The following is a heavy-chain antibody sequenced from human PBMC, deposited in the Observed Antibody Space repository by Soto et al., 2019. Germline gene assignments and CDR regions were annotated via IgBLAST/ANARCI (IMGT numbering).Heavy chain of an antibody. D-gene: IGHD5-18*01. CDR2: MNLDTGGT. V-gene: IGHV1-2*06. Sequence: ASVKVSCKASGYRFTTFYIHWVRQAPGQGLERMGRMNLDTGGTTYAQKFQGRVTMTRDTSISTAYMEVTNLKSDDTAIYYCARDGNFAFRGYSFGFDFWGQGTLVTVSS. J-gene: IGHJ4*02. CDR1: GYRFTTFY. CDR3: ARDGNFAFRGYSFGFDF.